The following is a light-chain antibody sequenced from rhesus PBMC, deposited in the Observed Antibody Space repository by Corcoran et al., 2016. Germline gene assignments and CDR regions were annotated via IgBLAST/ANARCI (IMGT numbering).Light chain of an antibody. Sequence: DIQMTQSPSSLSAFVGDRVTITCRASQAISSYLAWYQQKPGKVPKLLIYAASALQSGVPSRFSGSGSWTDFTLTIRSLQPEDFATYYCPQHNSHPLTFGGGTKVGLK. CDR2: AAS. J-gene: IGKJ4*01. CDR3: PQHNSHPLT. CDR1: QAISSY. V-gene: IGKV1-44*03.